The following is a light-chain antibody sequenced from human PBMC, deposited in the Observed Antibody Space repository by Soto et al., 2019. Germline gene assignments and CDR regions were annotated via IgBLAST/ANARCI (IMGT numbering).Light chain of an antibody. Sequence: EIMLKQSPATLSLSPGERATLSCRASQSVSITYLAWYQQKPGQPPRLLMYGASSRATGIPARFSGSGSGTDFTLTISSLEAEDFAIYYCQQRSNLPPITFGQGARLEIK. CDR2: GAS. CDR1: QSVSITY. J-gene: IGKJ5*01. V-gene: IGKV3-11*01. CDR3: QQRSNLPPIT.